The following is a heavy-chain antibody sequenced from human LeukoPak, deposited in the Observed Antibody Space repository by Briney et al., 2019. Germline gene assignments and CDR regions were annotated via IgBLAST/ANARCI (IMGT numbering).Heavy chain of an antibody. D-gene: IGHD5-12*01. Sequence: ASVKVSCKASGYTFTDYYMHWVRQAPGQGLEWMGWINPNSGGTNYAQKFQGRVTMTRDTSISTAYMELSRLRSDDTAVYYCARGMATISSSTSGWFDPWGQGTLVTVSS. V-gene: IGHV1-2*02. CDR3: ARGMATISSSTSGWFDP. CDR1: GYTFTDYY. J-gene: IGHJ5*02. CDR2: INPNSGGT.